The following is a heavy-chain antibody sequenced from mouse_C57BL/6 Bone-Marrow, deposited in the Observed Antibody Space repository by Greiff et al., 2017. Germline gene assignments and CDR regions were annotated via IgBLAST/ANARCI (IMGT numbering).Heavy chain of an antibody. CDR1: GYAFSSSW. CDR2: IYPGDGDT. CDR3: ARHYGSSYPYAMDY. D-gene: IGHD1-1*01. V-gene: IGHV1-82*01. J-gene: IGHJ4*01. Sequence: ESGPELVKPGASVKISCKASGYAFSSSWMNWVKQRPGKGLEWIGRIYPGDGDTNYNGKFKGKATLTADKSSSTAYMQLSSLTSEDSAVYFCARHYGSSYPYAMDYWGQGTSVTVSS.